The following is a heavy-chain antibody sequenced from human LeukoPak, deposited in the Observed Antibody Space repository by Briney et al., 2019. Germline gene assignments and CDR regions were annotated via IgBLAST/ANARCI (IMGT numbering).Heavy chain of an antibody. V-gene: IGHV4-31*03. CDR2: IYYSGST. D-gene: IGHD5-18*01. CDR3: VRDGKGYGLKSPYYFDY. CDR1: GGSISSGGYY. Sequence: SQTLSLTCTVSGGSISSGGYYWSWIRQHPGKGLEWIGYIYYSGSTYYNPSLKSRVTISVDTSKNQFSLKLSSVTAADTAVYYCVRDGKGYGLKSPYYFDYWGQGTLVTVSS. J-gene: IGHJ4*02.